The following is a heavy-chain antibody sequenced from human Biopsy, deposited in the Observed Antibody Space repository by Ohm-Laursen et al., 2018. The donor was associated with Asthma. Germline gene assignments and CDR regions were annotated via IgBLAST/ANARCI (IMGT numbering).Heavy chain of an antibody. CDR2: HDHEEGGT. D-gene: IGHD4-17*01. J-gene: IGHJ4*02. CDR3: ASDFPKDYVRYNFQF. CDR1: GYSLTDLS. V-gene: IGHV1-24*01. Sequence: ASVKVSCKISGYSLTDLSMHWVRQAPGQGLEWMGGHDHEEGGTVNARRFQGRVTMTEDTSTDTAYMEPSSLSSDDTAVYYCASDFPKDYVRYNFQFWGQGTQVTVSS.